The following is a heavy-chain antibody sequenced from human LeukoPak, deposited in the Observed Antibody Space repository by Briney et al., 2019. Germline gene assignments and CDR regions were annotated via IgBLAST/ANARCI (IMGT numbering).Heavy chain of an antibody. CDR3: ARQLSSGNWFDP. CDR2: IYYSGST. D-gene: IGHD6-19*01. J-gene: IGHJ5*02. V-gene: IGHV4-39*01. Sequence: PGGSLRLSCVASGFIVSNNYLNWVRQAPGKGLEWIGSIYYSGSTYYNPSLKSRVTISVDTSKNQFSLKLSSVTAADTAVYYCARQLSSGNWFDPWGQGTLVTVSS. CDR1: GFIVSNNY.